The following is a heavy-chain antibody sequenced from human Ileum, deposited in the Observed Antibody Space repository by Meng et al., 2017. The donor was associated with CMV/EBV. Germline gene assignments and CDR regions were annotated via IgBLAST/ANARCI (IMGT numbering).Heavy chain of an antibody. CDR2: IDTNTGNP. CDR3: ARDGLSGRYFDY. Sequence: CRTSGYTITDNKIIGVRQEPGQGTEWMGWIDTNTGNPTYDQGFTGRFVFSLDTSVNTAYLQISSLKAEDTAVYYCARDGLSGRYFDYWGQGTLVTVSS. J-gene: IGHJ4*02. CDR1: GYTITDNK. V-gene: IGHV7-4-1*02. D-gene: IGHD1-26*01.